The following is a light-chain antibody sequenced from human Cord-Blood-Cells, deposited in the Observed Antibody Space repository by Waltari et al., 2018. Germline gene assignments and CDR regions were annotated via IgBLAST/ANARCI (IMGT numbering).Light chain of an antibody. CDR3: CSYAGSYVV. CDR1: SSDVGGSNY. CDR2: DVS. Sequence: QSALTQPRVVSGSPGQSVTISCTGTSSDVGGSNYVSWYHQHPGKAPKLMIYDVSKRPSGVPDRFSGSKSGNTASLTISGLQAEDEADYYCCSYAGSYVVFGGGTKLTVL. V-gene: IGLV2-11*01. J-gene: IGLJ2*01.